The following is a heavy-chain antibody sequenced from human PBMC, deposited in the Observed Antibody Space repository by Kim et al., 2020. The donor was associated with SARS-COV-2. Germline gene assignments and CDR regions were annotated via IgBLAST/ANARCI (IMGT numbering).Heavy chain of an antibody. V-gene: IGHV1-46*03. CDR1: GYTFTSYY. Sequence: ASVKVSCKASGYTFTSYYMHWVRQAPGQGLEWMGIINPSGGSTSYAQKFQGRVTMTRDTSTSTVYMELSSLRSEDTAVYYCAKVSPPMVRGVITTPYYYGMDVWGRGTTVTVSS. CDR2: INPSGGST. CDR3: AKVSPPMVRGVITTPYYYGMDV. J-gene: IGHJ6*02. D-gene: IGHD3-10*01.